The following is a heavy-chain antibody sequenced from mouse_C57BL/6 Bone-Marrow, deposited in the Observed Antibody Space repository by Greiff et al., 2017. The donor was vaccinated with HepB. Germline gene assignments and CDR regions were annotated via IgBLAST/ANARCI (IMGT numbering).Heavy chain of an antibody. CDR1: GYTFTSYW. V-gene: IGHV1-5*01. J-gene: IGHJ4*01. D-gene: IGHD2-4*01. Sequence: EVQLQQSGTVLARPGASVKMSCKTSGYTFTSYWMHWVKQRPGQGLEWIGAIYPGNSDTSYNQKFKGKAKLTAVTSASTAYMELSSLTNEDAAVYYCTRNYGGGYYAMDDWGQGTSVTVSS. CDR3: TRNYGGGYYAMDD. CDR2: IYPGNSDT.